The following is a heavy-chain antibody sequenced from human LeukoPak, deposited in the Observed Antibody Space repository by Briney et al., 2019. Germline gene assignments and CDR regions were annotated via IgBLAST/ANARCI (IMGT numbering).Heavy chain of an antibody. Sequence: SETLSLTCTVSGASVSSGSYYWSWIRQPPGKGLEWIGYIYYSGSTDYYPSLKGRVTISLDTSKNQFSLKVKSVTAADTAVYYCARGSDAMVRGVIGYWGQGTLVTVSP. CDR3: ARGSDAMVRGVIGY. V-gene: IGHV4-61*01. D-gene: IGHD3-10*01. J-gene: IGHJ4*02. CDR1: GASVSSGSYY. CDR2: IYYSGST.